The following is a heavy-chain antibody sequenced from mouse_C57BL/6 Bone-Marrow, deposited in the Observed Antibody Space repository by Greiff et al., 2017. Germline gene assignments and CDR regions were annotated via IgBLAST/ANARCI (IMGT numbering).Heavy chain of an antibody. V-gene: IGHV1-39*01. CDR3: ARGYDYDYAMDY. CDR2: INPNYGTT. D-gene: IGHD2-4*01. J-gene: IGHJ4*01. Sequence: EVQLQQSGPELVKPGASVKISCKASGYSFTDYNMNWLKQSNGRSLEWIGVINPNYGTTSYNQKFKGKATLTVDQSSSTAYMQLNSLTSENSAVYYCARGYDYDYAMDYWGQGTSVTVSS. CDR1: GYSFTDYN.